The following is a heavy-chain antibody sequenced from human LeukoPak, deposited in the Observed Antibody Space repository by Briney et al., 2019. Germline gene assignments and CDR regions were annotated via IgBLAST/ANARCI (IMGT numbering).Heavy chain of an antibody. V-gene: IGHV3-9*01. Sequence: GGSLRLSCAASGFTFDDYAMHWVRQAPGKGLEWVSGISWNSGSIGYADSVKGRFTISRDNAKNSLYLQMNSLRAEDTALYYCAKSSSGIVGATPYGMDVWGQGTTVTVSS. CDR1: GFTFDDYA. CDR3: AKSSSGIVGATPYGMDV. J-gene: IGHJ6*02. CDR2: ISWNSGSI. D-gene: IGHD1-26*01.